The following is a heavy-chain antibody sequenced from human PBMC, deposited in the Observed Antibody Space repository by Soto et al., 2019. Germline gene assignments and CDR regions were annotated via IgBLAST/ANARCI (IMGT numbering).Heavy chain of an antibody. CDR1: GYSFTSLD. CDR2: VQPSSGRT. D-gene: IGHD1-26*01. J-gene: IGHJ4*02. Sequence: ASVKVSCKASGYSFTSLDINWVRQTTGQGLEWMGWVQPSSGRTGYAQKFQGRVTMTRDTSINTAYMELSSLTSDDTAFYYCARGVTAGVDYWGQGTLVTVSS. CDR3: ARGVTAGVDY. V-gene: IGHV1-8*01.